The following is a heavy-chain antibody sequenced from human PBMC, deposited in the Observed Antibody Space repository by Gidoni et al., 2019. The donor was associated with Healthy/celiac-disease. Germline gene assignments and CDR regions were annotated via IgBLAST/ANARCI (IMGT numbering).Heavy chain of an antibody. V-gene: IGHV3-48*01. D-gene: IGHD3-10*01. CDR1: GFTFSSYS. Sequence: EVQLVESGGGLVQPGGSLRLSCAASGFTFSSYSMNWVRQAPGKGLEWVSYISSSSSTIYYADAVKGRFTISIYNAKNSLYLQMNSLRAEDMAVYYCARGGALYYFDYWGQGTLVTVSS. CDR3: ARGGALYYFDY. CDR2: ISSSSSTI. J-gene: IGHJ4*02.